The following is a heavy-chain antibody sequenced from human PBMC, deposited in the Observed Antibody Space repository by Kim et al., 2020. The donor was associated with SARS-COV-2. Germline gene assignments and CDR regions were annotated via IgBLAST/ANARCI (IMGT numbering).Heavy chain of an antibody. Sequence: SGPTLVNPTQTLTLTCTFSGFSLSTSGVGVGWIRQPPGQALEWLALIYWDDDKRYSPSLKSRLTITTDTSKNQVVLTMTNMAPVDTATYYCAHRPPSAAAGFFDYWGQGTLVTVSS. CDR2: IYWDDDK. V-gene: IGHV2-5*02. CDR3: AHRPPSAAAGFFDY. D-gene: IGHD6-13*01. J-gene: IGHJ4*02. CDR1: GFSLSTSGVG.